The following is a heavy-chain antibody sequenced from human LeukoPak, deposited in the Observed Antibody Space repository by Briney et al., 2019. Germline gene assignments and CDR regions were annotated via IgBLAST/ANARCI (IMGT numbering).Heavy chain of an antibody. J-gene: IGHJ4*02. V-gene: IGHV3-9*01. D-gene: IGHD6-6*01. Sequence: GRSLRLSCAASGFTFDDYAMHWVRQAPGKGLAWVSGISWSSGSIGYADSVKGRFTISRDNAKNSLYLQMNSLRAEDTALYYCAKGYSSSSDIDYWGQGTLVTVSS. CDR1: GFTFDDYA. CDR2: ISWSSGSI. CDR3: AKGYSSSSDIDY.